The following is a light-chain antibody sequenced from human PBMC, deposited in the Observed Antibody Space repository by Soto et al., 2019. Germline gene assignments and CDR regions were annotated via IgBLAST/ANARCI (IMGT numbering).Light chain of an antibody. J-gene: IGKJ1*01. V-gene: IGKV3-20*01. CDR1: QSVSSNF. CDR3: QQDETSPRT. CDR2: GAS. Sequence: EIVLTQSPGTLSLSPGERTTLSCRASQSVSSNFLDWYQQKPGQAPRLLIYGASSRDTGIPDRFSGSGSGTDFTITISRLEPEDFAVYYCQQDETSPRTFGQGTKVEI.